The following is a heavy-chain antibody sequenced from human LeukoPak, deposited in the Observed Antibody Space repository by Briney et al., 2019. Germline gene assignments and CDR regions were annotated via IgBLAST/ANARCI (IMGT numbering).Heavy chain of an antibody. D-gene: IGHD1-20*01. CDR1: GGYIHSYY. Sequence: SETLSLTCSVSGGYIHSYYWTWIRQPPGNGLEWIGYIYHNGGSSYNPSLKSRVTLSIDTSKKNFSLKLTSVTAADTAVYYCARSVYDWNPRYYMDVWGEGTTVTVSS. V-gene: IGHV4-59*01. CDR2: IYHNGGS. J-gene: IGHJ6*03. CDR3: ARSVYDWNPRYYMDV.